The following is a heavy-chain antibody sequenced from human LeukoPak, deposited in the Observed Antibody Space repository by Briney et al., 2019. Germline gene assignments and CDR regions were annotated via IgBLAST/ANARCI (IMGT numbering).Heavy chain of an antibody. J-gene: IGHJ6*03. CDR1: ALTFDDYA. CDR3: ARVYNDKYCYYYMDV. Sequence: GSSLRLSCAAAALTFDDYATHSVRQAPGKGLEWVSVISWSSGSIGYAGYVKGRLTIYRDNAKNSVYLKMNSLRAEDTDVYYCARVYNDKYCYYYMDVWGKGTTVTVS. CDR2: ISWSSGSI. D-gene: IGHD3-9*01. V-gene: IGHV3-9*01.